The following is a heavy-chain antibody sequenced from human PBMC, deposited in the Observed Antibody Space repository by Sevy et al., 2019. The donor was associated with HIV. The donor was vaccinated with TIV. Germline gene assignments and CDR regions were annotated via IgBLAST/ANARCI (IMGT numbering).Heavy chain of an antibody. CDR1: GYTFDSYG. D-gene: IGHD3-10*01. CDR2: IGAYNGNI. J-gene: IGHJ5*01. CDR3: ARISTVRGKFNWFDS. V-gene: IGHV1-18*01. Sequence: ASVKVSCKASGYTFDSYGISWVRQAPGQGLEWMGWIGAYNGNIKYAQNIQDRVTMTTDASTSTAYMERRSLRSDDTAVYFCARISTVRGKFNWFDSWGQGTLVTVSS.